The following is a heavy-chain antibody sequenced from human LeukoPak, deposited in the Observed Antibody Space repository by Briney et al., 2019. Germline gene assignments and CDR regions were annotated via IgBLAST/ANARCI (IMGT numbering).Heavy chain of an antibody. CDR2: ISYDGSNK. Sequence: AGGSLRLSCAASGFTFSSYAMHWVRQAPGKGLEWVAVISYDGSNKYYADSVKGRFTISRDNSQNTLYLQMNSLRAEDTAVYYCARDQVSAVTDAFDIWGQGTMVTVSS. J-gene: IGHJ3*02. V-gene: IGHV3-30*01. CDR1: GFTFSSYA. CDR3: ARDQVSAVTDAFDI. D-gene: IGHD4-23*01.